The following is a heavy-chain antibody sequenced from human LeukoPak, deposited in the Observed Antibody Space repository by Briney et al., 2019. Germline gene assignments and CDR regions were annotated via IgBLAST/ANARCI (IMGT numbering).Heavy chain of an antibody. CDR2: IYTSGRT. CDR3: ARGDQYYDFWSGLVNAFDI. J-gene: IGHJ3*02. D-gene: IGHD3-3*01. V-gene: IGHV4-4*07. CDR1: GGSISSYY. Sequence: SETLSLTCTVSGGSISSYYWSWIRQPAGKGLEWIGRIYTSGRTNYNPSLKSRVTMSVDTSKNQFSLKLSSVTAADTAVYYCARGDQYYDFWSGLVNAFDIWGQGTMVTVSS.